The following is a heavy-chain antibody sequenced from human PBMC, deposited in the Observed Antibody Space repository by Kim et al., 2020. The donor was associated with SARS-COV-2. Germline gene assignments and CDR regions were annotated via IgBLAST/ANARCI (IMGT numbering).Heavy chain of an antibody. J-gene: IGHJ4*01. V-gene: IGHV3-23*01. D-gene: IGHD3-3*01. CDR2: ISGSGDTT. CDR3: ASQPYDFWTGYPVFDY. Sequence: GGSLRLSCAASGFTFSSYAMSWVRQAPGKGLEWVSSISGSGDTTYYSDSVKGRFTISRGNSKNMLYLQMNSLRAEDTAVYYCASQPYDFWTGYPVFDYWG. CDR1: GFTFSSYA.